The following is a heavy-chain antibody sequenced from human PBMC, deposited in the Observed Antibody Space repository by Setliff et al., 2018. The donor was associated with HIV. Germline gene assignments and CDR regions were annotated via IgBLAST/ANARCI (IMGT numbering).Heavy chain of an antibody. V-gene: IGHV4-59*11. Sequence: PSETLSLTCIVFGASIKSHYWSWIRQSPGKRLEWIGSLSSSGRTRYNPSLESRVTISVDTSKNQFSLKLSSVTAADTAVYYCARTPGTIWGYDYWGQGTLVTVSS. CDR1: GASIKSHY. D-gene: IGHD3-9*01. CDR2: LSSSGRT. CDR3: ARTPGTIWGYDY. J-gene: IGHJ4*02.